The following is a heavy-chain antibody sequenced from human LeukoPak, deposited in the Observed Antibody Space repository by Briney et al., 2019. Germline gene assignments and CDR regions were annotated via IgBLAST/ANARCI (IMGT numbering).Heavy chain of an antibody. Sequence: ASVKVSCKASGGSFSSYAISWVRQAPGQGLEWMGGIIPIFGTANYAQKFQGRVTITADESTSTAYMELSSLRSEDTAVYYCARLGPTWGHYYDSSGPPDAFDIWGQGTMVTVSS. V-gene: IGHV1-69*13. D-gene: IGHD3-22*01. J-gene: IGHJ3*02. CDR2: IIPIFGTA. CDR1: GGSFSSYA. CDR3: ARLGPTWGHYYDSSGPPDAFDI.